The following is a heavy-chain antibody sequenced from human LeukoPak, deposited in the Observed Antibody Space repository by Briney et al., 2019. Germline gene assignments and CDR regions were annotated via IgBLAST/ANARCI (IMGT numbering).Heavy chain of an antibody. J-gene: IGHJ4*02. D-gene: IGHD6-13*01. CDR1: GYSISSGYY. V-gene: IGHV4-38-2*02. Sequence: SETLSLTCTVSGYSISSGYYWDWIRQPPGKGLEWIGTLSHSGSSYYNPSLKGRVTISVDTSKNQFSLNLSSVTAADTAVYYCARGVLGSSSWYVVDYWGQGTLVTVSS. CDR3: ARGVLGSSSWYVVDY. CDR2: LSHSGSS.